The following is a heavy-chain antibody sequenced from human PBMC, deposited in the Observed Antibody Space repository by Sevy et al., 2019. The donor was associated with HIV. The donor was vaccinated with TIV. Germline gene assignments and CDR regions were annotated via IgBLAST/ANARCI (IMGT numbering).Heavy chain of an antibody. D-gene: IGHD3-16*01. V-gene: IGHV1-18*01. Sequence: ASVKVSCKASGYTFTSYGISWVRQAPGQGLEWMGWISAYKGNTNYAQKFQGRVTMTTDTSTFKAYMELRGLRYDDTAVYYCARDRDYDYIWGTFPYRDYWGQGTLVTVSS. CDR3: ARDRDYDYIWGTFPYRDY. J-gene: IGHJ4*02. CDR2: ISAYKGNT. CDR1: GYTFTSYG.